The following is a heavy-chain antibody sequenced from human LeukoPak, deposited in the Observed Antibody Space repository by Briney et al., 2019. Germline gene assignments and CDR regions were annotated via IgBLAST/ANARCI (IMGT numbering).Heavy chain of an antibody. CDR3: AYHGGPFDY. J-gene: IGHJ4*02. Sequence: PSETLSLTCTVSGGSIGSSSYYWGWIRQPPGKGLEWIGSIYYSGSTYYNPSLKSRVTISVDTSKNQFSLKLNSVTAADTAVYYCAYHGGPFDYWGQGTLVTVSS. CDR2: IYYSGST. CDR1: GGSIGSSSYY. D-gene: IGHD3-10*01. V-gene: IGHV4-39*01.